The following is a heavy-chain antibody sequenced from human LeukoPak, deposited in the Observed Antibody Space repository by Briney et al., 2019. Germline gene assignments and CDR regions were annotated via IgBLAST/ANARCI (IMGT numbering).Heavy chain of an antibody. CDR3: AKDLLYSSGPTYYFDY. V-gene: IGHV3-23*01. Sequence: PGGSLRLSCAASGFTFSSYAMSWVRQAPGKGLEWVSAISGSGGSTYYADSVKGRFTISRDNSKSTLYLQMNSLRAEDTAVYYCAKDLLYSSGPTYYFDYWGQGTLVTVSS. J-gene: IGHJ4*02. D-gene: IGHD6-19*01. CDR2: ISGSGGST. CDR1: GFTFSSYA.